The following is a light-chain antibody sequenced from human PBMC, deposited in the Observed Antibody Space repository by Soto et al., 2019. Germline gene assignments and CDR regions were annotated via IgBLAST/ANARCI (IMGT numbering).Light chain of an antibody. Sequence: EIVLTQSPGTLSLSPGERATLSCRASQSVSSSFLAWYQQKPGQDPRLLIYGASSRATGIPYRFSGSGSGTDFTLTISRLEPEEFAVYYCQQYGSAAYTFGQGTKLEIK. CDR3: QQYGSAAYT. V-gene: IGKV3-20*01. J-gene: IGKJ2*01. CDR2: GAS. CDR1: QSVSSSF.